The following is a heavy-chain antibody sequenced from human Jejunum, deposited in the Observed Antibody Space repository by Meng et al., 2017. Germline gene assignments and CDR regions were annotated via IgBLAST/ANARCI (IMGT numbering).Heavy chain of an antibody. J-gene: IGHJ1*01. V-gene: IGHV4-31*03. CDR1: GGSVTSAGYD. CDR3: ARATAGNSEYFQN. D-gene: IGHD4-23*01. CDR2: IHYSGGT. Sequence: QVLLQELGPGLVKPSQTLSLICTGSGGSVTSAGYDWSWIRQDPGKGREWIGYIHYSGGTYYNPSLKSRVTISVDTSKNQFSLKLNSVSAADTAVYYCARATAGNSEYFQNWGQGTLVTVSS.